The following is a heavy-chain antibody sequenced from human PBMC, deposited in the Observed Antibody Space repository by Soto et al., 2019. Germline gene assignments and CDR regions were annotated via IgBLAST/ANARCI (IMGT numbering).Heavy chain of an antibody. CDR2: IKQDGSEK. CDR3: AREGRMGDFWSGYLYYYYYGMDV. Sequence: GGSLRLSCAAPGFTFSSYWMSWVRQAPGKGLEWVANIKQDGSEKYYVDSVKGRFTISRDNAKNSLYLQMNSLRAEDTAVYYCAREGRMGDFWSGYLYYYYYGMDVWGQGTTVTVSS. CDR1: GFTFSSYW. J-gene: IGHJ6*02. D-gene: IGHD3-3*01. V-gene: IGHV3-7*03.